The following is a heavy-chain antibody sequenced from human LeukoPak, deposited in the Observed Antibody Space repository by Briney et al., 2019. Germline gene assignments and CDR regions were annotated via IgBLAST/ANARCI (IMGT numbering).Heavy chain of an antibody. Sequence: PGGSLRLSCAASGFTFSSYAMHWVRQAPGKGLEWVAVISYDGSNKYYADSVKGRFTISRDNSKNTLYLQMNSLRAEDTAVYYCARETGGAPRITIFGVLREGYFDSWGQGTLVTVSS. D-gene: IGHD3-3*01. J-gene: IGHJ4*02. V-gene: IGHV3-30-3*01. CDR2: ISYDGSNK. CDR1: GFTFSSYA. CDR3: ARETGGAPRITIFGVLREGYFDS.